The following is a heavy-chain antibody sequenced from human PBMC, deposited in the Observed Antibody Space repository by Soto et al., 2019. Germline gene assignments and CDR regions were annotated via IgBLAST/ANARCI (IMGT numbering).Heavy chain of an antibody. CDR1: GFSLSNARMG. V-gene: IGHV2-26*02. CDR3: ARAQYYDSSGSWGMDV. CDR2: IFSNDDK. Sequence: QVTLKESGPVLVKPTETLTLTCTVSGFSLSNARMGVSWIRQPPGKALEWLAHIFSNDDKSYSTPLKSRFTRSKDTSKSQVGLTMTNMDPVDTATYYCARAQYYDSSGSWGMDVWGQGTTDAVSS. D-gene: IGHD3-22*01. J-gene: IGHJ6*02.